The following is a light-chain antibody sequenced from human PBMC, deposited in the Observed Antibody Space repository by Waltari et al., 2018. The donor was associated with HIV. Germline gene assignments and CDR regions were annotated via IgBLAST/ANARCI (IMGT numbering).Light chain of an antibody. CDR2: DVS. J-gene: IGLJ2*01. Sequence: QSALTQPASVSGSPGQSITISCTGTSSDVGGYNYVSWYQQHPGKAPKLMIYDVSKRPSGASNRCSGSKSGNTASLTISGLQAEDEADYYCCSYAGSSTFVVFGGGTKLTVL. V-gene: IGLV2-23*02. CDR3: CSYAGSSTFVV. CDR1: SSDVGGYNY.